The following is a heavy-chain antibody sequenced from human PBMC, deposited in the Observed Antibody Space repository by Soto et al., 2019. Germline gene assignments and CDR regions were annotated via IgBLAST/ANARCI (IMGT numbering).Heavy chain of an antibody. CDR1: GFTFSSYA. V-gene: IGHV3-30-3*01. CDR2: ISYDGSNK. Sequence: QVQLVESGGGVVQPGRSLRLSCAASGFTFSSYAMHWVRQAPGKGLEWVAVISYDGSNKYYADSVKGRFTISRDNSKNTLYLQMNSLRAEDTAVYYCAREHGMDVWGQGTTVTVSS. J-gene: IGHJ6*02. CDR3: AREHGMDV.